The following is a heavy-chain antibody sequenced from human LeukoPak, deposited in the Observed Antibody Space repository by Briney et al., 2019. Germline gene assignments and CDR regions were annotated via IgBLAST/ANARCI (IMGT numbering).Heavy chain of an antibody. CDR1: GGSISSGSYY. Sequence: PSQTLSLTCTVSGGSISSGSYYWSWLRQPAGKGLEWIGRIYTSGSTNYNPSLKSRVTISVDTSKNQFSLKLSSVTAADTAVYYCAREDYGDYWTYFDYWGQGTLVTVSS. CDR3: AREDYGDYWTYFDY. J-gene: IGHJ4*02. D-gene: IGHD4-17*01. V-gene: IGHV4-61*02. CDR2: IYTSGST.